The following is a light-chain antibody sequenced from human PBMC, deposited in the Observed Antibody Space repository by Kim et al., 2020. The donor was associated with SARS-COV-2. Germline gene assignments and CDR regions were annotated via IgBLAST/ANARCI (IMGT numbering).Light chain of an antibody. CDR2: DVS. V-gene: IGLV2-14*01. CDR1: SSDVGGYNY. J-gene: IGLJ1*01. CDR3: SSYTSSSTSV. Sequence: QSALTQPASVSGSPGQSITISCTGTSSDVGGYNYVSWYQQHPGKAPKVMIYDVSKRPSGVSNRFSGSKSGNTASLTISGLQAEDEADYYCSSYTSSSTSVFGTGTKVTVL.